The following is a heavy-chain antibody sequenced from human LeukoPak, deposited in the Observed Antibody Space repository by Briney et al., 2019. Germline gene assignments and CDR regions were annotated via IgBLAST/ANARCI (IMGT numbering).Heavy chain of an antibody. J-gene: IGHJ4*02. Sequence: SSETLSLTCTVSGGSISSYYWSWIRQPAGKGLEWIGRIYTSGSTNYNPSLKSRVTVSVDTSKNQFSLKLSSVTAADTAVYYCARDGLRRYYGSGSYRYFDYWGQGTLVTVSS. CDR3: ARDGLRRYYGSGSYRYFDY. CDR2: IYTSGST. CDR1: GGSISSYY. D-gene: IGHD3-10*01. V-gene: IGHV4-4*07.